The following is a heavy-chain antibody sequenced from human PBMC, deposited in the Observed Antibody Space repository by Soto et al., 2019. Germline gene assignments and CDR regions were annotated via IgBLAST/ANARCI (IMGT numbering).Heavy chain of an antibody. CDR2: ISYDGANK. CDR1: GFTFSDYG. D-gene: IGHD4-4*01. Sequence: QVQLVESGGGVVQPGRSLRLSCAASGFTFSDYGMHWVRQAPGKGLEWVAVISYDGANKYYGDSVKGRFTISRDNSKNTLYLQMSSLSAEDTSIYYXAKDYSNYIGYYYGMDVWGQGTTVTVSS. J-gene: IGHJ6*02. V-gene: IGHV3-30*18. CDR3: AKDYSNYIGYYYGMDV.